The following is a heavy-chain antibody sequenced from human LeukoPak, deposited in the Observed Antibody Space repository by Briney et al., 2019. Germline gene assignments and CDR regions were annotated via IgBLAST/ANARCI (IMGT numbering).Heavy chain of an antibody. Sequence: GGSLRLSCAASGFSFTNSWMTWVRQAPGKGLEWVANIKQDGSDKYYVESVKGRFTVSRDNSKNTLHLQMNSLRVEDTAVYYCARDARDYGGYYFDSWGQGTRVTVSP. CDR3: ARDARDYGGYYFDS. J-gene: IGHJ4*02. CDR1: GFSFTNSW. D-gene: IGHD4-17*01. CDR2: IKQDGSDK. V-gene: IGHV3-7*01.